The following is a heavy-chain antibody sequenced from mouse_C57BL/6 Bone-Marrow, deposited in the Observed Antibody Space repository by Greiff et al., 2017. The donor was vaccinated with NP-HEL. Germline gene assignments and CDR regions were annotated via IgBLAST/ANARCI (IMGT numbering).Heavy chain of an antibody. CDR2: IDPSDSYT. CDR3: ARDPPYGSSGGFAY. D-gene: IGHD1-1*01. Sequence: VQLQQPGAELVMPGASVKLSCKASGYTFTSYWMHWVKQRPGQGLEWIGEIDPSDSYTNYNQKSKGKSTLTVDKSSSTAYMQLSSLTSEDSAVYYCARDPPYGSSGGFAYWGQGTLVTVSA. J-gene: IGHJ3*01. V-gene: IGHV1-69*01. CDR1: GYTFTSYW.